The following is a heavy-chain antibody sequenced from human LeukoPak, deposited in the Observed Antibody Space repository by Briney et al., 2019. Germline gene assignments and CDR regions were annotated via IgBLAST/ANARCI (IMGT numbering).Heavy chain of an antibody. J-gene: IGHJ4*02. CDR1: GYIFTSYA. CDR2: INTNTGNP. D-gene: IGHD5-18*01. V-gene: IGHV7-4-1*02. CDR3: ARVHTAIPFDY. Sequence: TSVKVSCKASGYIFTSYAMNWVRQAPGQGLEWMGWINTNTGNPTYAQGFTGRFVFSLDTSVSTAYLQISSLKAEDTAVYYCARVHTAIPFDYWGQGTLVTVSS.